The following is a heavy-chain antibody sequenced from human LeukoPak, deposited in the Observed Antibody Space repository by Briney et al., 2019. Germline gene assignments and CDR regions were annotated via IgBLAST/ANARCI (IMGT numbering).Heavy chain of an antibody. Sequence: GESLKISCKGSGYSFTSYWIGWVRQMPGKGLEWMGIIYPGDSDTRYSPSFQGQVTILADKSISTAYLQWSSLKASDTAMYYCARIPRRIVVVPAAMVWWFDPWGQGTLVTVSS. CDR3: ARIPRRIVVVPAAMVWWFDP. CDR2: IYPGDSDT. V-gene: IGHV5-51*01. CDR1: GYSFTSYW. J-gene: IGHJ5*02. D-gene: IGHD2-2*01.